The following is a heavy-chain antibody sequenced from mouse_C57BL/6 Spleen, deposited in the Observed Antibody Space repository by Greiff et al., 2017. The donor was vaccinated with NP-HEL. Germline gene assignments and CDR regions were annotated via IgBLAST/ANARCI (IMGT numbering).Heavy chain of an antibody. V-gene: IGHV5-4*01. D-gene: IGHD1-1*02. CDR3: AREGGGYPYAMDY. J-gene: IGHJ4*01. CDR2: ISDGGSYT. Sequence: EVMLVESGGGLVKPGGSLKLSCAASGFTFSSYAMSWVRQTPEKRLEWVATISDGGSYTYYPDNVKGRFTISRDNAKNNLYLQMSHLKSEDTAMYYCAREGGGYPYAMDYWGQGTSVTVSS. CDR1: GFTFSSYA.